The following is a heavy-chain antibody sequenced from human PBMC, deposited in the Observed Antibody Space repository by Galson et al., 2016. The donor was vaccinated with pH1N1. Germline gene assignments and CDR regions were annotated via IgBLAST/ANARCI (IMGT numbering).Heavy chain of an antibody. V-gene: IGHV1-2*02. Sequence: SVKVSCKASGYTFTDYYIHWVRQAPGKGLEWMGWINPNSDVTKYAQKFQDRVTMTRDTSINTAYMELSGLTSGDTAVYYCARDSKGGIPFHYWGQGTLVTLSS. CDR1: GYTFTDYY. D-gene: IGHD1-26*01. J-gene: IGHJ4*02. CDR3: ARDSKGGIPFHY. CDR2: INPNSDVT.